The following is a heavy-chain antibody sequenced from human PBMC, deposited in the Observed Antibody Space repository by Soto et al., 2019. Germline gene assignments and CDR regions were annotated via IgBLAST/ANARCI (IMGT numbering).Heavy chain of an antibody. CDR3: ARGPGGPDGPGDY. CDR2: INAGNGNT. V-gene: IGHV1-3*01. Sequence: ASVMVSCKASGYTFTSYAMHWVRQAPGQRLEWMGWINAGNGNTKYSQKLQGRVTITRDTSASTAYMELSSLRSEDTAVYYCARGPGGPDGPGDYWGQGTLVTVSS. CDR1: GYTFTSYA. D-gene: IGHD2-15*01. J-gene: IGHJ4*02.